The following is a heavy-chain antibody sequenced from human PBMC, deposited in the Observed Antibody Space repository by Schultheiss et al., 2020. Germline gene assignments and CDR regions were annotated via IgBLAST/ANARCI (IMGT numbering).Heavy chain of an antibody. Sequence: SGPTLVKPTQTLTLTCTFSGFSLRATGVGVGWIRQPPGKALEWLALIYWNGDIRISPSLQSRLTITKDTSKNQVFLTMTNMDPVDTATYYCVHRLIGTSHPQFAFAYWGQGTLVTGYS. CDR3: VHRLIGTSHPQFAFAY. CDR2: IYWNGDI. J-gene: IGHJ4*02. D-gene: IGHD1/OR15-1a*01. CDR1: GFSLRATGVG. V-gene: IGHV2-5*01.